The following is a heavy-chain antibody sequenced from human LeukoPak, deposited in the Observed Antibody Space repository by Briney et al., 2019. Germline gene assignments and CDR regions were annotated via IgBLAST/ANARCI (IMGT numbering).Heavy chain of an antibody. V-gene: IGHV3-30*18. CDR2: VSSDGSHK. CDR3: AKGSIDWYYFDY. CDR1: GFSFSTYD. J-gene: IGHJ4*02. Sequence: GGSLRLSCAASGFSFSTYDMHWVRQAPGKGLEWVAVVSSDGSHKYWADSVKGRFTISRDNSKNTVYLQMNSLRAEDTAVYYCAKGSIDWYYFDYWGQGTLVTVSS. D-gene: IGHD3-9*01.